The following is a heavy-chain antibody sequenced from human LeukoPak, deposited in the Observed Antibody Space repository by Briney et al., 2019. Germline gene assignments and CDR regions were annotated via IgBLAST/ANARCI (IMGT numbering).Heavy chain of an antibody. CDR3: ARDDDWNYEDY. V-gene: IGHV3-7*01. CDR2: IKQDGSEK. D-gene: IGHD1-7*01. CDR1: GFTFSSYW. Sequence: PGGSLRLSCAASGFTFSSYWMSWDRRAPGKGLEWVANIKQDGSEKYYVDSVKGRFTISRDNAKNSLYLQMNSLRAEDTAVYYCARDDDWNYEDYWGQGTLVTVS. J-gene: IGHJ4*02.